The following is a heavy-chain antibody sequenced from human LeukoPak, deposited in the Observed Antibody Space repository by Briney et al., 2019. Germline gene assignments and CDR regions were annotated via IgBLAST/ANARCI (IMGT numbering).Heavy chain of an antibody. J-gene: IGHJ5*02. CDR3: ARDIASAGRHNCFVP. CDR2: INPSSDST. V-gene: IGHV1-46*01. Sequence: ASVKVSCKASGYTFTNYYMSWVRQAPGQGLEWMGLINPSSDSTSYAQSVQGRLTMTSDTSTSTGYMELSSLRSEDTAVYYCARDIASAGRHNCFVPWGQGTLVTVSS. CDR1: GYTFTNYY. D-gene: IGHD6-13*01.